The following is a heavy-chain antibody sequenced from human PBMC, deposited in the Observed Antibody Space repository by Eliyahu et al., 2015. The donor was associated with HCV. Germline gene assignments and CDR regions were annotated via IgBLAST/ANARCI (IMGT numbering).Heavy chain of an antibody. Sequence: EVQLVESGGGLVKPGGSLRLSCAASGXXFSDAWMTWVRQAPGKGLEWVGRIKSKTNGGTTDYAAPVKGRFTISRDDSKTTLYLQMNSLRSEDTAVYYCTTDLRRGQLWSDWGQGTLVTVSS. CDR2: IKSKTNGGTT. CDR3: TTDLRRGQLWSD. CDR1: GXXFSDAW. V-gene: IGHV3-15*01. D-gene: IGHD3-10*02. J-gene: IGHJ4*02.